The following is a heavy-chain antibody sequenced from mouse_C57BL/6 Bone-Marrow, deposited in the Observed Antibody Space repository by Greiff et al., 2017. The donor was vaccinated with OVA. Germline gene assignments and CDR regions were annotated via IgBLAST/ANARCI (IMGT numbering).Heavy chain of an antibody. CDR3: ARVPTTVVAHYYAMDY. D-gene: IGHD1-1*01. CDR2: IYPSDSET. V-gene: IGHV1-61*01. CDR1: GYTFTSYW. J-gene: IGHJ4*01. Sequence: QVQLQQPGAELVRPGSSVKLSCKASGYTFTSYWIAKVKQRPGQGLDTIGNIYPSDSETHYNQKFKDKATLTVDKSSSTAYMQLSSLTSEDSAVYYCARVPTTVVAHYYAMDYWGQGTSVTVSS.